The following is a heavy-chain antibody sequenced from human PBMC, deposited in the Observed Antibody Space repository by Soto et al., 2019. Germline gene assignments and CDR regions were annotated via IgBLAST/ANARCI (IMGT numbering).Heavy chain of an antibody. J-gene: IGHJ4*02. D-gene: IGHD3-10*01. V-gene: IGHV4-30-4*01. CDR2: IYYSGST. CDR1: GGSISSGDYY. CDR3: ASRKSSPYFDY. Sequence: QVQLQESGPGLVKPSQTLSRTCTVSGGSISSGDYYWAWIRQPPGKGLEWIGNIYYSGSTYYNPPLKSRVATSVDTSKNRFSLKLSSVTAADTAVYYCASRKSSPYFDYWGQGTLVSVSS.